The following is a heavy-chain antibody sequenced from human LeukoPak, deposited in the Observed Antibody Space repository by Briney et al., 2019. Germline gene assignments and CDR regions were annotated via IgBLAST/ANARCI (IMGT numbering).Heavy chain of an antibody. V-gene: IGHV3-30*18. D-gene: IGHD3-22*01. Sequence: GGSLRLSRVVSGFFFGSYGMHWVRQAPGKGLEWVAVISHDGNNKYYGDSVKGRFTISRDNSKNTLYLQMNSLRPEDTAVYYRAKLGYDSSGASKTLDYWGQGTLVTVSS. CDR3: AKLGYDSSGASKTLDY. CDR2: ISHDGNNK. CDR1: GFFFGSYG. J-gene: IGHJ4*02.